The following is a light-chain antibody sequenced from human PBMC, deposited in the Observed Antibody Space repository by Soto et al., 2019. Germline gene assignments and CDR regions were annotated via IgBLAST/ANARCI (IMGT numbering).Light chain of an antibody. V-gene: IGKV1-39*01. Sequence: DIQMTQSPSSLSASVGDRVTITCRASQNINTYLNWCQQKPGKAPNLLIFAASSLQSGVPSRFSGSGSGTDFTLTISNLQPEDFATYYCQQSYSTPYTVGQGTKLE. CDR3: QQSYSTPYT. CDR1: QNINTY. CDR2: AAS. J-gene: IGKJ2*01.